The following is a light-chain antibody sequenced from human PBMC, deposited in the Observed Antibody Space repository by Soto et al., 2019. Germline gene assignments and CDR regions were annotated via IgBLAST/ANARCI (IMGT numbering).Light chain of an antibody. Sequence: QSALTQPPSAXGXXXXXXXXXCTGTSSDIGGYNSVSWYQQHPGKAPKLMIYEVNKRPLGVPERFSGSKPGNTASLTVSGLQADDEADYYCSSSAGTNSFVLFGGGTKVTVL. V-gene: IGLV2-8*01. CDR1: SSDIGGYNS. CDR2: EVN. CDR3: SSSAGTNSFVL. J-gene: IGLJ3*02.